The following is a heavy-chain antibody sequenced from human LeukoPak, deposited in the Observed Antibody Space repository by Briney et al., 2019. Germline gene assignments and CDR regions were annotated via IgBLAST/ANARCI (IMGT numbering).Heavy chain of an antibody. CDR1: GFTFSSYA. CDR2: ISGSGGST. D-gene: IGHD5-18*01. Sequence: QPGGSLRLSCAASGFTFSSYAMSWVRQAPGKGLEWVSAISGSGGSTYYADSVKGRFTISRDNSKNTLYLQMISLRAEDTAVYYCAKDRRHSYGFGDWGQGTLVTVSS. CDR3: AKDRRHSYGFGD. V-gene: IGHV3-23*01. J-gene: IGHJ4*02.